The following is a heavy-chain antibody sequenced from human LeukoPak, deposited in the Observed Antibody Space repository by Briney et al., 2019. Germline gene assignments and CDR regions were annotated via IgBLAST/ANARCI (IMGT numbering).Heavy chain of an antibody. CDR2: IQQDGSEK. J-gene: IGHJ4*02. D-gene: IGHD3-16*01. Sequence: GGSLRVSCAASGFTFSSFWMSWVRQAPGKGLEGVANIQQDGSEKYYVDSVKGRFTLSRDNAKNSLFLQMNSLRAEGTAVYYCARYYDGNTSRDYFDYWGRGTLVTVSS. CDR1: GFTFSSFW. V-gene: IGHV3-7*01. CDR3: ARYYDGNTSRDYFDY.